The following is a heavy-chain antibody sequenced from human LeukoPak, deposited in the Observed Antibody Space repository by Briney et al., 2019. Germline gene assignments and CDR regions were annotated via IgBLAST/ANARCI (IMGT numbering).Heavy chain of an antibody. V-gene: IGHV3-23*01. Sequence: GGSLRLSCAASGFTFSSYAMSWVRQAPGKGLEWVSAISGSDAGTYYADSVKGRFTISRDNSKNTLYLQMNSLRAEDTAVYYCAKGGYSYGNRGHAFDIWGQGTMVTVSS. CDR2: ISGSDAGT. J-gene: IGHJ3*02. CDR3: AKGGYSYGNRGHAFDI. D-gene: IGHD5-18*01. CDR1: GFTFSSYA.